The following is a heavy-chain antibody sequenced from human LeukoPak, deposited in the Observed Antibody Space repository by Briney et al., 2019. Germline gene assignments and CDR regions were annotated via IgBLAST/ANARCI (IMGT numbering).Heavy chain of an antibody. CDR2: ISGSGGST. Sequence: GGSLGLSCAASGFTFSSYAMSWVRQAPGKGLEWVSAISGSGGSTYYADSVKGRFTISRDNSKNTLYLQMNSLRAEDTAVYYCANYYDSSGYLSYFDYWGQGTLVTVSS. CDR3: ANYYDSSGYLSYFDY. V-gene: IGHV3-23*01. J-gene: IGHJ4*02. D-gene: IGHD3-22*01. CDR1: GFTFSSYA.